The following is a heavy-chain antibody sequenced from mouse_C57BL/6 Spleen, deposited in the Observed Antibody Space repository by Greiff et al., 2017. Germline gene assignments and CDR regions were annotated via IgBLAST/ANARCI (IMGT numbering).Heavy chain of an antibody. CDR2: IYPRNGNT. Sequence: QVQLQQSGAVLARPGASVKLSCKASGYTFTSYGISWVKPSTGQGLEWIGEIYPRNGNTYYNEKFKGKATQTADKSSSTAYMELRSLTSEDSAVYFGARQTAQAPYYYAMDYWGQGTSVTVSS. V-gene: IGHV1-81*01. CDR1: GYTFTSYG. CDR3: ARQTAQAPYYYAMDY. J-gene: IGHJ4*01. D-gene: IGHD3-2*02.